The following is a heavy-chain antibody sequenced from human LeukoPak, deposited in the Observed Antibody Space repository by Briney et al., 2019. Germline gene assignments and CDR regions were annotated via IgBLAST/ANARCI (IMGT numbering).Heavy chain of an antibody. Sequence: GASVKVSCKVSGYTFTSYYMHWVRQAPGQGLEWMGIINPSGGSTSYAQKFQGRVTMTRDTSTSTVYMELSSLRSEDTAVYYCARDLRGYSYYYGMDVWGQGTTVTVSS. V-gene: IGHV1-46*01. CDR2: INPSGGST. J-gene: IGHJ6*02. CDR3: ARDLRGYSYYYGMDV. CDR1: GYTFTSYY. D-gene: IGHD5-12*01.